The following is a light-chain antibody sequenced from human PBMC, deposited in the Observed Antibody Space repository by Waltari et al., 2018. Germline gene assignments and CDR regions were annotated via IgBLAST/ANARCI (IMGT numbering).Light chain of an antibody. J-gene: IGLJ2*01. CDR3: QAWDDTTVV. CDR1: GLGDKY. Sequence: SYELTQPPSVSVSPGQTATITCSGDGLGDKYVWWYQQKPGQAPVGVIYSEDKRPSGGPARFSGSNSGNTATRTIGGTQTTDEGDYYCQAWDDTTVVFGAGTKVTV. V-gene: IGLV3-1*01. CDR2: SED.